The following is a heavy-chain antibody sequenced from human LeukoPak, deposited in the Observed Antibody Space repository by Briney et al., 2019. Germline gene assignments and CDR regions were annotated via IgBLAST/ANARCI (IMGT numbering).Heavy chain of an antibody. D-gene: IGHD4-23*01. CDR2: ISAYNGNT. CDR1: GYTFTSYG. V-gene: IGHV1-18*01. J-gene: IGHJ4*02. Sequence: GASVKVSCKASGYTFTSYGISWVRQAPGQGLEWMGWISAYNGNTNYAQKLQGRVTMTTDTSTSTAYMELRSLRSDDTAVYYCARHASRLANSPVGYWGQGTLVTVSS. CDR3: ARHASRLANSPVGY.